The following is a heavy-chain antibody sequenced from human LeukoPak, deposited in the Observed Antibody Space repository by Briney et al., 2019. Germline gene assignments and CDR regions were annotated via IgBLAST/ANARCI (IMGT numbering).Heavy chain of an antibody. J-gene: IGHJ4*02. D-gene: IGHD3-9*01. CDR3: ARRILRYFDRLDY. Sequence: SSETLSLTCTVSGGSISSYYWSWIRQPPGKGLEWIGYIYYSGSTNYNPSLKSRVTISVDTSKNQFSLKPSSVTAADTAVYYCARRILRYFDRLDYWGQGTLVTVSS. V-gene: IGHV4-59*12. CDR1: GGSISSYY. CDR2: IYYSGST.